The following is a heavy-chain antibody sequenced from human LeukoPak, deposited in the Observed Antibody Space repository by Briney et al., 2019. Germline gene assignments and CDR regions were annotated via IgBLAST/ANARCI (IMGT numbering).Heavy chain of an antibody. CDR2: ISYDGSNK. CDR3: AKGRRGSGSYYSDAFDI. V-gene: IGHV3-30*18. Sequence: GGSLRLSCAASGFTFSSYGMHWVRQAPGKGLEWVAVISYDGSNKYYADSVKGRFTISRDNSKNTLYLQMNSLRAEDTAVYYCAKGRRGSGSYYSDAFDIWGQGTMVTVSS. D-gene: IGHD3-10*01. CDR1: GFTFSSYG. J-gene: IGHJ3*02.